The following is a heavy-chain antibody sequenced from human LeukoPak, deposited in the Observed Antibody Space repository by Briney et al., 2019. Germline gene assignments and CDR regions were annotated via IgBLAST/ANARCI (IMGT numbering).Heavy chain of an antibody. CDR1: GGSISSSGYY. Sequence: SETLSLTCAVSGGSISSSGYYWAWIRQPPGKGLEWIGSIHNSGGTYYNPSLNSRVTITVDASKNHFSLKLSSVTAADTAVYYCARGITGITATGSEWGQGTLVTVSS. CDR2: IHNSGGT. D-gene: IGHD6-13*01. CDR3: ARGITGITATGSE. V-gene: IGHV4-39*02. J-gene: IGHJ4*02.